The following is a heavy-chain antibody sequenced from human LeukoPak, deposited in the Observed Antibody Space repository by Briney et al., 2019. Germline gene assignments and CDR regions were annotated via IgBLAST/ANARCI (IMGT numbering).Heavy chain of an antibody. CDR1: HYSISSGFY. J-gene: IGHJ4*02. CDR3: ARLSYGYDPYYFDC. D-gene: IGHD5-12*01. CDR2: IDYTGST. Sequence: PSETLSLTCTVSHYSISSGFYWGWIRQSPGRGLEWIGAIDYTGSTYYNPSLKSRVTISVDTSKNQFSLNVNSLTAADTTIYYSARLSYGYDPYYFDCWGQGTLVTVAS. V-gene: IGHV4-38-2*02.